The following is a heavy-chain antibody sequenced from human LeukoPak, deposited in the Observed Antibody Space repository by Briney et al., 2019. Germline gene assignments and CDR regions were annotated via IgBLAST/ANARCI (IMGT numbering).Heavy chain of an antibody. J-gene: IGHJ4*02. CDR3: ARYRTPYCGGDCYSDFDY. CDR2: INPNNGGT. Sequence: ASVKVSCKASGYTFTGYYMHCVRQAPGQGLEWMGWINPNNGGTYFAQKFQGRVTMTRDTSISTAYMELSSLRSDDTAVYYCARYRTPYCGGDCYSDFDYWGQGTLVTVSS. CDR1: GYTFTGYY. V-gene: IGHV1-2*02. D-gene: IGHD2-21*02.